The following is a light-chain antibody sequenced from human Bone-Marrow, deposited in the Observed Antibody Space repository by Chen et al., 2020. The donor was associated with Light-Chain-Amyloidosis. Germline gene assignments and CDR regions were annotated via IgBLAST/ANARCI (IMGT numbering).Light chain of an antibody. Sequence: SALTHPASVSASPGQSITISCTRTSSDVGGYNYVSWYQQHPGKAPKLMIYDVSNRPSGVSNRLSASKSGNTASLTISGLQAADEADYYCSSYASSSLYVFGTGTKVTVL. J-gene: IGLJ1*01. CDR2: DVS. CDR1: SSDVGGYNY. V-gene: IGLV2-14*03. CDR3: SSYASSSLYV.